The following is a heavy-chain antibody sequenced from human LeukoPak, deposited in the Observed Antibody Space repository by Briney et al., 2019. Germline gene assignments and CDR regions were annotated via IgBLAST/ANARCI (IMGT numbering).Heavy chain of an antibody. J-gene: IGHJ5*02. CDR3: AKGPVWFGELTGWFDP. CDR2: ISYDGSNK. CDR1: GFTFSSYG. V-gene: IGHV3-30*18. Sequence: GGSLRLSCAASGFTFSSYGMHWVRQAPGKGLEWVAVISYDGSNKYYADSVKGRFTISRDNSKNTLYLQMNSLRAEDTAVYYCAKGPVWFGELTGWFDPWGQGTLVTASS. D-gene: IGHD3-10*01.